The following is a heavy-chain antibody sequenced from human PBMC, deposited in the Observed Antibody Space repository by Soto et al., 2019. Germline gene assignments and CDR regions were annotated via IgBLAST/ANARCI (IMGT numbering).Heavy chain of an antibody. J-gene: IGHJ4*02. Sequence: SETLSLTCTVSGGSISNYYWTWIRQSPGKGLEWIGYMYYDGSPNYNPSLKSRVTISVDRSENKVSLSLSSATAADTAMYYCGRLRRSYYVVDIWGQGTPVTVSS. CDR3: GRLRRSYYVVDI. V-gene: IGHV4-59*12. D-gene: IGHD1-26*01. CDR1: GGSISNYY. CDR2: MYYDGSP.